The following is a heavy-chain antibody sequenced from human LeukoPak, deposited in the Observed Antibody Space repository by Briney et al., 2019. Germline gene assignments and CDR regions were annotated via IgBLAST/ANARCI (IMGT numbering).Heavy chain of an antibody. CDR1: GFTFDDYA. D-gene: IGHD6-6*01. Sequence: GGSLRLSCAASGFTFDDYAMHWVRQAPGKGLEWVSGISWNSGSIGYADSVKGRFTISRDNAKNSLYLQTSSLRAEDTALYYCAKGSLAYSSSSNWFDPWGQGTLVTVSS. CDR2: ISWNSGSI. J-gene: IGHJ5*02. V-gene: IGHV3-9*01. CDR3: AKGSLAYSSSSNWFDP.